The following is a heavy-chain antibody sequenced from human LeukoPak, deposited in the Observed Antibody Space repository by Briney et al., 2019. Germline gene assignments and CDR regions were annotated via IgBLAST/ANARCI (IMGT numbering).Heavy chain of an antibody. J-gene: IGHJ6*03. V-gene: IGHV1-69*01. D-gene: IGHD6-13*01. CDR2: IIPIFGTA. CDR1: GGTFSSYA. Sequence: SVKVSCKASGGTFSSYAISWVRQAPGQGLEWMGGIIPIFGTANYAQKFQGRVTITADESTSTAYMELSSLRSEDTAVYYCASLAAARTSYYYYYMDVWGKGTTVTVSS. CDR3: ASLAAARTSYYYYYMDV.